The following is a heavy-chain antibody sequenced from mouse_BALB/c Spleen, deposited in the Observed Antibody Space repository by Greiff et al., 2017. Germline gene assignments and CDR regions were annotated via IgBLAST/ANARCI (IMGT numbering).Heavy chain of an antibody. CDR1: GYTFTSYW. J-gene: IGHJ2*01. D-gene: IGHD1-1*01. CDR2: IYPGSGST. CDR3: TRLAYGSSYGFDY. Sequence: LQQPGSELVRPGASVKLSCKASGYTFTSYWMHWVKQRHGQGLEWIGNIYPGSGSTNYDEKFKSKGTLTVDTSSSTAYMHLSSLTSEDSAVYYCTRLAYGSSYGFDYWGQGTTLTVSS. V-gene: IGHV1S22*01.